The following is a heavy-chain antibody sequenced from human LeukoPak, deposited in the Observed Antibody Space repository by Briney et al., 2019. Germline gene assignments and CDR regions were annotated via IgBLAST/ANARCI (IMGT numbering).Heavy chain of an antibody. Sequence: SETLSLTCTVSGGSISSYYWSWTRQPPGKGLEWIGYIYYSGSTNYNPSLKSRVTISVDTSKNQFSLKLSSVTAADTAVYYCARTACSNSYNWFDPWGQGTLVTVSS. J-gene: IGHJ5*02. CDR3: ARTACSNSYNWFDP. D-gene: IGHD4-11*01. CDR1: GGSISSYY. CDR2: IYYSGST. V-gene: IGHV4-59*01.